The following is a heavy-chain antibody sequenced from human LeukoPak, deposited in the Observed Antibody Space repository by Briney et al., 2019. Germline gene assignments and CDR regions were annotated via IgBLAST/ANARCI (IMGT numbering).Heavy chain of an antibody. V-gene: IGHV4-39*01. CDR2: IYYSGST. CDR3: ATHQYSSSSVGSY. Sequence: SETLSLTCTVSGGSISSSSYYWGWIRQPPGKGLEWIESIYYSGSTYYNPSLKSRVTISVDTSKNQFSLKLSSVTAADTAVYYCATHQYSSSSVGSYWGQGTLVTVSS. J-gene: IGHJ4*02. D-gene: IGHD6-6*01. CDR1: GGSISSSSYY.